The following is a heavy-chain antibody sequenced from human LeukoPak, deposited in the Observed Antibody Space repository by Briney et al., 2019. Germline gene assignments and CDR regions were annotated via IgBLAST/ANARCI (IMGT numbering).Heavy chain of an antibody. CDR3: ASRLAVAGTIPDY. CDR2: IIPILGIA. CDR1: VGTFITYA. Sequence: SVTVSCKASVGTFITYAISWVRQAPGQGLEWMGRIIPILGIAHYAQKFQGRVTITADKSTSTAYMELSSLRSEDTAVYYCASRLAVAGTIPDYWGQGTLVTVSS. D-gene: IGHD6-19*01. V-gene: IGHV1-69*04. J-gene: IGHJ4*02.